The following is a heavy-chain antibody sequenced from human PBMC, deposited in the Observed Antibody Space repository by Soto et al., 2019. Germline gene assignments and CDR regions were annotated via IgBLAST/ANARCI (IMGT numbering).Heavy chain of an antibody. CDR3: ARGAWAGRALWYFDL. CDR2: ISAYNGNT. J-gene: IGHJ2*01. Sequence: QAQLVQSGAEMKKPGASVKVSCKASGYTFTSYGISWVRQAPGQGLEWMGWISAYNGNTNYAQNLQGRVTMTTDTSTSTAYMELRSLRSDDTAVYYCARGAWAGRALWYFDLWGRGTLVTVSS. V-gene: IGHV1-18*01. CDR1: GYTFTSYG. D-gene: IGHD3-16*01.